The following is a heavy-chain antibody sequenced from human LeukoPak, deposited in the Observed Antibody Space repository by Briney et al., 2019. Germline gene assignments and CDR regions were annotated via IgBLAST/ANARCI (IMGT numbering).Heavy chain of an antibody. J-gene: IGHJ1*01. D-gene: IGHD3-3*01. CDR1: GGSFSGYY. CDR3: ARGRITIFGVVIISGYFQH. CDR2: INHSGST. Sequence: SETLSLTCAVYGGSFSGYYWSWIRQPPGKGLEWIGEINHSGSTNYNPSLKSRVTISVDTSKNKFSLKLSSVTAADTAVYYCARGRITIFGVVIISGYFQHWGQGTLVTVSS. V-gene: IGHV4-34*01.